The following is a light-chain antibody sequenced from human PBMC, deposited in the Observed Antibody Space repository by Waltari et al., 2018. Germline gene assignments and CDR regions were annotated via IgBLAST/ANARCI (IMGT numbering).Light chain of an antibody. CDR2: GAS. CDR3: QQFGSSPFT. Sequence: EIVLTPSPGTLSLSPGESATLSCRASRRVSSNYLAWYQQKPGQAPRLLIHGASSRATDIPDRFSGSGSGTDFTLTINRLEPEDFAVYYFQQFGSSPFTFDQGTRLEIK. J-gene: IGKJ5*01. CDR1: RRVSSNY. V-gene: IGKV3-20*01.